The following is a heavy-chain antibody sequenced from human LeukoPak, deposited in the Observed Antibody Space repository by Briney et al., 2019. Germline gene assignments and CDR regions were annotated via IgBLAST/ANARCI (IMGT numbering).Heavy chain of an antibody. CDR3: ARDAQWELRAFDV. J-gene: IGHJ3*01. D-gene: IGHD1-26*01. CDR1: GFTFSSYS. Sequence: GGSLRLSCAASGFTFSSYSMNWVRQAPGKGLEWVSSISSSSSYIYYADSVKGRFTISRDNAKNSLYLQMNSLRAEDTAVYYCARDAQWELRAFDVWGQGTVVIVSS. V-gene: IGHV3-21*01. CDR2: ISSSSSYI.